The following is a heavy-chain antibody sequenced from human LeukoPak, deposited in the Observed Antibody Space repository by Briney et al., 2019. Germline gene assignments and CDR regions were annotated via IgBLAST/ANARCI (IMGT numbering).Heavy chain of an antibody. Sequence: GGSLRLSCAASGFTFSSYSMNWVRQAPGKGLEWVSSISSSSSYIYYADSVKGRFTISRDNAKNSLYLQMNSLRAEDTAVYYCAREVPYCSSTSCDDAFDIWGQGTMVTVSS. J-gene: IGHJ3*02. CDR3: AREVPYCSSTSCDDAFDI. V-gene: IGHV3-21*01. CDR1: GFTFSSYS. D-gene: IGHD2-2*01. CDR2: ISSSSSYI.